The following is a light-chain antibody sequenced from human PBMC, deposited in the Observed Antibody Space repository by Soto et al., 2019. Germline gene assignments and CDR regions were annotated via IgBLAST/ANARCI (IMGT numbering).Light chain of an antibody. CDR2: GVS. Sequence: DIQMTQSPSTLSASVGDRVTITCRASQTVSPWLAWFQQKPGKAPKLLISGVSSVESGVPSRFSGSGSGTEFTLTISNLQPDDFATYYCQQYADYSWTFGQGTKVESK. CDR1: QTVSPW. CDR3: QQYADYSWT. J-gene: IGKJ1*01. V-gene: IGKV1-5*03.